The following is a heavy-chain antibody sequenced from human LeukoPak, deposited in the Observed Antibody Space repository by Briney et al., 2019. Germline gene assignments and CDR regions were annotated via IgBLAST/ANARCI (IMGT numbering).Heavy chain of an antibody. CDR3: ARHSGSYSGSFDY. CDR2: IYSGGST. J-gene: IGHJ4*02. V-gene: IGHV3-66*04. D-gene: IGHD1-26*01. CDR1: GFTVSSNY. Sequence: GGSLRLSCAASGFTVSSNYMSWVRQAPGKGLEWVSVIYSGGSTYYADSVKGRFTISRDNSKNTLYLQMNSLRAEDTAVYYCARHSGSYSGSFDYWGQGTLVTVSS.